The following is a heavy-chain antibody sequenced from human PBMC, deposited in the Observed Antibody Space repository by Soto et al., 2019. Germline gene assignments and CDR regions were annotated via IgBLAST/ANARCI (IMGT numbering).Heavy chain of an antibody. V-gene: IGHV4-34*01. Sequence: PSETLSLTCAVYGGSFSGYYWSWIRQPPGKGLEWIGEINHSGSTNYNSSLKSRVTISVDTSKNQFSLKLSSVTAADTAVYYCARDYDPIAVAENYYYYGMDVWGQGTTVTVSS. CDR2: INHSGST. CDR1: GGSFSGYY. J-gene: IGHJ6*02. CDR3: ARDYDPIAVAENYYYYGMDV. D-gene: IGHD6-19*01.